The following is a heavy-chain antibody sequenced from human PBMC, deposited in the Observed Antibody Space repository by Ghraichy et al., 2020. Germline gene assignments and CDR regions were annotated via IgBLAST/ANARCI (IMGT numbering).Heavy chain of an antibody. D-gene: IGHD6-13*01. J-gene: IGHJ4*02. CDR3: ASQGSSWYYFDS. V-gene: IGHV4-39*01. CDR2: IYYSGST. CDR1: GGSISSSSYY. Sequence: GSLRLSCTVSGGSISSSSYYWGWIRQPPGKGLEWIGSIYYSGSTYYNPSLKSRVTISVDTSKNQFSLKLTSLTAADTAVYYCASQGSSWYYFDSWGQGTLVTVSS.